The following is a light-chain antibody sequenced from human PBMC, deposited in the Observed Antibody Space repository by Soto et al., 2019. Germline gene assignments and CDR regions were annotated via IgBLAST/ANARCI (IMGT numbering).Light chain of an antibody. CDR3: QQYGSSPPEKT. Sequence: PGERATLSCRASQSVISSYLAWYQQKPGQAPRLLIYRASSRATGIPDRFSGSGSGTDFTLTISRLEPEDFAVYYCQQYGSSPPEKTFGQGTKVEI. CDR1: QSVISSY. V-gene: IGKV3-20*01. CDR2: RAS. J-gene: IGKJ1*01.